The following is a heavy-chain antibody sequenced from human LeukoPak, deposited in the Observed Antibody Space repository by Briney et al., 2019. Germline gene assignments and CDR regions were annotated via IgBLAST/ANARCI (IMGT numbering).Heavy chain of an antibody. CDR3: AREGPRGNSQFDY. V-gene: IGHV3-33*08. CDR2: IWYDGSNK. J-gene: IGHJ4*02. D-gene: IGHD2/OR15-2a*01. Sequence: PGGSLRLSCAASGFTFNNFGMHWVRQAPGKGLEWVALIWYDGSNKYYTDSVKGRLTISRDNSKNTLYLQMNSLRAEDTAIYYCAREGPRGNSQFDYWGQGTLVTVSS. CDR1: GFTFNNFG.